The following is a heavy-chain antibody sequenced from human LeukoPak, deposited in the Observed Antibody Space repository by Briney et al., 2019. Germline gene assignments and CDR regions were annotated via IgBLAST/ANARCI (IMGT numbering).Heavy chain of an antibody. D-gene: IGHD6-19*01. V-gene: IGHV3-7*01. CDR3: AGSGWQVYLDY. CDR2: IKQDGSER. J-gene: IGHJ4*02. CDR1: GFTFTTFW. Sequence: AGGSLRLSCAASGFTFTTFWMSWVRQAPGKGLEWVANIKQDGSERYYVDSVKGRFTISRDNAKNSLYLQMNSLRAEDTGVYYCAGSGWQVYLDYWGQGALVTVSS.